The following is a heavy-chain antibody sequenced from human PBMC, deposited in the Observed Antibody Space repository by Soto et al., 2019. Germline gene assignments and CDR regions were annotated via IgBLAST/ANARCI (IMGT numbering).Heavy chain of an antibody. J-gene: IGHJ6*02. Sequence: PGGSLRLSCAASGFTFCGSAMHWVRQASGKGLEWVGRIRSKANSYATAYAASVKGRFTISRDDSKNTAYLQMNSLKTEDTAVYYCTSVFCSGGSCLDYYYYGMDVWGQGTTVTVSS. CDR1: GFTFCGSA. D-gene: IGHD2-15*01. CDR3: TSVFCSGGSCLDYYYYGMDV. V-gene: IGHV3-73*01. CDR2: IRSKANSYAT.